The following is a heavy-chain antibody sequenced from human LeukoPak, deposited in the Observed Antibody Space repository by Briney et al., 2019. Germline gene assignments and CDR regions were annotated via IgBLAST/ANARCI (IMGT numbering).Heavy chain of an antibody. V-gene: IGHV3-30*04. Sequence: GGSLRLSCAASGFTFSSYAIHWVRQAPGKGLEWVAVISYDGSNKYYADSVKGRFTISRDNSMNTLYLQMNSLRAEDTAVYYCAKDDRIQTRRYSYNYWGQGTLVTVSS. CDR1: GFTFSSYA. CDR3: AKDDRIQTRRYSYNY. CDR2: ISYDGSNK. J-gene: IGHJ4*02. D-gene: IGHD5-18*01.